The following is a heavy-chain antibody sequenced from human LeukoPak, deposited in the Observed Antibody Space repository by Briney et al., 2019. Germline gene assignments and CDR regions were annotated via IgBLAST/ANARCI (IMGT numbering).Heavy chain of an antibody. D-gene: IGHD6-19*01. CDR2: IWYDGSNK. CDR1: GFIFSSNA. J-gene: IGHJ4*02. CDR3: ARDRLEAVADDDYFDY. V-gene: IGHV3-33*01. Sequence: GGSLRLSCAASGFIFSSNAMHWVRQAPGKGPEWVALIWYDGSNKYYGDSVKGRFTISRDNSKNTVYLQMNSLRVEDTAVYYCARDRLEAVADDDYFDYWGQGTLVTVSS.